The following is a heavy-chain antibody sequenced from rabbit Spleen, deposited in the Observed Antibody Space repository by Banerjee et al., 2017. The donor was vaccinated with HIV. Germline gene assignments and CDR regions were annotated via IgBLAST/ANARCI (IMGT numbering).Heavy chain of an antibody. V-gene: IGHV1S45*01. D-gene: IGHD4-1*01. CDR2: IHAVTGKA. Sequence: QEQLVESGGGLVRPEGSLKLSCTASGFSFSNKAVMCWVRQAPGKGLQWIACIHAVTGKAVSAPWAKDRFPFSKTSSTPVPLQMPSLTAADTATYFCARDLDGGIGWNFGWWGPGTLVSVS. J-gene: IGHJ6*01. CDR1: GFSFSNKAV. CDR3: ARDLDGGIGWNFGW.